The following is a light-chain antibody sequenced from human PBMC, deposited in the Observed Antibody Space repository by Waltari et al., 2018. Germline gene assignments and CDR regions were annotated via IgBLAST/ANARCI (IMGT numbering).Light chain of an antibody. CDR1: SSDVGDYNY. J-gene: IGLJ3*02. Sequence: QSALTQPASVSGSPGQSITISCTGTSSDVGDYNYVSWYQQYPGKAPKLMIFEVTNRPSGVSDRCSGSKSGNAASLSISGLQADDEAVYYCSSYTSHDTLRWVFGGGTKLTVL. V-gene: IGLV2-14*03. CDR3: SSYTSHDTLRWV. CDR2: EVT.